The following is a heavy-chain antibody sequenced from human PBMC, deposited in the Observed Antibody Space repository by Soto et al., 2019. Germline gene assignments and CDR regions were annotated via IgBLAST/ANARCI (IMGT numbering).Heavy chain of an antibody. V-gene: IGHV3-30*18. J-gene: IGHJ4*02. CDR1: GFTFSSYG. CDR2: ISYDGSNK. D-gene: IGHD2-15*01. CDR3: AKDHFTHSGRVVVTEGRVDY. Sequence: GGSLRLSCAASGFTFSSYGMHWVRQAPGKGLEWVAVISYDGSNKYYADSVKGRFTISRDNSKNTLYLQMNSLRAEDTAVYYCAKDHFTHSGRVVVTEGRVDYWGQGTLVTVSS.